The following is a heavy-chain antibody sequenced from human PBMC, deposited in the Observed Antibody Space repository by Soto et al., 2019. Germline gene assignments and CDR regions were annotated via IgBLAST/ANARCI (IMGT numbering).Heavy chain of an antibody. CDR1: GFTFSHYD. CDR2: IRTSGTSM. V-gene: IGHV3-48*02. J-gene: IGHJ3*02. D-gene: IGHD2-21*01. CDR3: VRDSAYAFDI. Sequence: PGGSLRLSCAASGFTFSHYDMNWVRQAPGKGLEWLSNIRTSGTSMSYTDPVKGRFTISRDNARNSLYLEMNSLRDEDTALYYCVRDSAYAFDIWGRGTMVTVSS.